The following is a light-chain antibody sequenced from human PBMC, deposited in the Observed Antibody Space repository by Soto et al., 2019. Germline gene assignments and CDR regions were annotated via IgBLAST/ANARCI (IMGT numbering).Light chain of an antibody. Sequence: EIVLTQSPGTLSLSPGERATLSCRACQSVSSSYLAWYQQRPGQAPRLLIYCASSRATGIPDRFSGSGSGTDFTLTITRLEPEDFAVYYCQQHGSSPWTFGQGTKVDIK. V-gene: IGKV3-20*01. J-gene: IGKJ1*01. CDR1: QSVSSSY. CDR2: CAS. CDR3: QQHGSSPWT.